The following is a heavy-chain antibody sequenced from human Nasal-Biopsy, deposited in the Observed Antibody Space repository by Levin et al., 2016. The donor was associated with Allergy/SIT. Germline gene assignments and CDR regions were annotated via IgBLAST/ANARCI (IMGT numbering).Heavy chain of an antibody. V-gene: IGHV3-23*01. CDR1: GFDFGTYA. CDR3: AKDGSSSWYGNNWFDP. J-gene: IGHJ5*02. CDR2: IGGSDNSDST. Sequence: GESLKISCVASGFDFGTYAMSWVRQAPGKGLEWVAAIGGSDNSDSTYHAESVKGRFAISRDNSKNTLYLQMNSLTADDTAVYYCAKDGSSSWYGNNWFDPWGPGVQVTVSS. D-gene: IGHD6-13*01.